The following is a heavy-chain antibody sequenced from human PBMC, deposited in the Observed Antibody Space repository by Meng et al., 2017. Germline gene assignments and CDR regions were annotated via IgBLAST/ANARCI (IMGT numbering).Heavy chain of an antibody. D-gene: IGHD3-10*01. CDR1: GGSFSGYY. Sequence: HAQRNQRGAGMLEPSEPLALTCAVYGGSFSGYYWSWIRQPPGKGLEWIGEINHSGSTNYNPSLKSRVTISVDTSKNQFSLKLSSVTAADTAVYYCARSRFELLWFGESPTRNWYFDLWGRGTLVTVSS. CDR2: INHSGST. J-gene: IGHJ2*01. V-gene: IGHV4-34*01. CDR3: ARSRFELLWFGESPTRNWYFDL.